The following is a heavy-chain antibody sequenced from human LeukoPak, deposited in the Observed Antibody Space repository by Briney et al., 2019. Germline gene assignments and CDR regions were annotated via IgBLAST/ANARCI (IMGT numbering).Heavy chain of an antibody. CDR3: ARGEGHGAAAFDY. D-gene: IGHD6-13*01. CDR1: GGSISSSNW. J-gene: IGHJ4*02. CDR2: IYHSGST. Sequence: SSETLSLTCTVSGGSISSSNWWSWVRQPPGKGLEWFGEIYHSGSTNYNPSLKSRVTISVDKSKNQFSLKLSSVTAADTAVYYCARGEGHGAAAFDYWGQGTLVTVSS. V-gene: IGHV4-4*02.